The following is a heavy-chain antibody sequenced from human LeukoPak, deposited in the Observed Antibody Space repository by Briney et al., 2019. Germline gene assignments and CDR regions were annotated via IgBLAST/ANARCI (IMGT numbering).Heavy chain of an antibody. CDR3: ARADTSDILTGYSDY. Sequence: PGGSLRLSCEASGFTFDDYAMHWVRQAPGKGLEWVSSTSSSSSYIYYADSVKGRFTISRDNAKKSLYLQMNRLRAEDTAVYFCARADTSDILTGYSDYWGQGTLVTVSS. V-gene: IGHV3-21*01. CDR2: TSSSSSYI. D-gene: IGHD3-9*01. J-gene: IGHJ4*02. CDR1: GFTFDDYA.